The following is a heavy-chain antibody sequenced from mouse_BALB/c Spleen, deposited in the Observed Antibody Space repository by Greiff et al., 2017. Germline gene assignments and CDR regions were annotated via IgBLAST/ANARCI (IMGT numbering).Heavy chain of an antibody. V-gene: IGHV2-9*02. D-gene: IGHD2-2*01. CDR2: IWAGGST. J-gene: IGHJ3*01. CDR3: ARVGYDRFAY. Sequence: VKLVESGPGLVAPSQSLSITCTVSGFSLTSYCVHWVRQPPGKGLEWLGVIWAGGSTNYNSALMSRLSISKDNSKSQVFLKMNSLQTDDTAMYYCARVGYDRFAYWGQGTLVTVSA. CDR1: GFSLTSYC.